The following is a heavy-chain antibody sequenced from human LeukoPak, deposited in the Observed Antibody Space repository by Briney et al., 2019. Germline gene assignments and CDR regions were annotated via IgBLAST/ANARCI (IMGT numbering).Heavy chain of an antibody. V-gene: IGHV3-64*01. CDR3: ARLTRLPSSGWWSYFEY. CDR2: ISSNGGST. CDR1: GFTFSSYA. Sequence: GGSLRLSCAASGFTFSSYAMHWVRQAPGKGLEYVSAISSNGGSTYYANSVKGRFTISRDNSKNTLYLQMGSLRAEDMAVYYCARLTRLPSSGWWSYFEYWGQGTLVTVSS. J-gene: IGHJ4*02. D-gene: IGHD6-19*01.